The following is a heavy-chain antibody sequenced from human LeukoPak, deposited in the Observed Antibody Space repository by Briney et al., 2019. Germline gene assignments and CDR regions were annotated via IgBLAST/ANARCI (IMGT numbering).Heavy chain of an antibody. CDR3: AKQKWGIAAAGNDY. D-gene: IGHD6-13*01. Sequence: PGGSLRLSCAASGFTFSSYSMNWVRQAPGKGLEWVSYISSSSSTIYYADSVKGRFTISRDNAKNSLYLQMNSLRAEDTAVYYCAKQKWGIAAAGNDYWGQGTLVTVSS. V-gene: IGHV3-48*01. CDR1: GFTFSSYS. J-gene: IGHJ4*02. CDR2: ISSSSSTI.